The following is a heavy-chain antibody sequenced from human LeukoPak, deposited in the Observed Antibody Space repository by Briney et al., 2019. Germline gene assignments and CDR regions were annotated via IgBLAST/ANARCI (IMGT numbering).Heavy chain of an antibody. CDR1: GFTFSSYA. CDR2: ISGSGGST. CDR3: ATTPLPSDYDFWSGYFGWFDP. Sequence: GGSLRLSCAASGFTFSSYAMSWVRQAPGKGLEWVSAISGSGGSTYYADSVKGRFTISRDNSKNTLYLQMNSLRAEDTAVYYCATTPLPSDYDFWSGYFGWFDPWGQGTLVTVSS. D-gene: IGHD3-3*01. J-gene: IGHJ5*02. V-gene: IGHV3-23*01.